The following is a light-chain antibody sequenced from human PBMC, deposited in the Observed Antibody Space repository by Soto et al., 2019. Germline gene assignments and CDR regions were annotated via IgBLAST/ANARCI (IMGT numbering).Light chain of an antibody. CDR3: QQHSDWPWT. V-gene: IGKV3-11*01. CDR1: QSVSSY. Sequence: EIVLTQSPATLSLSPGERATLSCRASQSVSSYLAWYQQKHGQAPRLLIYYVSNRATGIPARFSGGGAGTDFTLNISGLEPEDFAVYYCQQHSDWPWTFGQGTKVEI. J-gene: IGKJ1*01. CDR2: YVS.